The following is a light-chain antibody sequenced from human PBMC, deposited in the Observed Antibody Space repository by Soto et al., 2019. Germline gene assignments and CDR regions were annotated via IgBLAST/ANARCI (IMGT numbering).Light chain of an antibody. J-gene: IGLJ2*01. CDR2: DVS. CDR3: SSYTSSSTLVV. V-gene: IGLV2-14*01. Sequence: QSALTQPASVSGSPGQSITISCTGTSSDVGGYKYVSWYQQHPGKAPKLMIYDVSNRPSGVSNRFSGSKSGNTASLTISGLQAEDEDDYYCSSYTSSSTLVVFGGGTQLTVL. CDR1: SSDVGGYKY.